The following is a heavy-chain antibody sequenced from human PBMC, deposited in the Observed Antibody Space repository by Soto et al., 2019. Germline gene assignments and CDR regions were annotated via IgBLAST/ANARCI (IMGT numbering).Heavy chain of an antibody. D-gene: IGHD3-22*01. V-gene: IGHV4-30-4*01. J-gene: IGHJ4*02. CDR2: IYYSGST. CDR3: ARGLIVVVHPDHFDY. Sequence: QVQLQESGPGLVKPSQTLSLTCTVSGGSISSGDYYWSWIRQPPGKGLEWIGYIYYSGSTYYNPSLKSRVTLSVDTSKNQFSLKLSSVTAADTAVYYCARGLIVVVHPDHFDYWGQGTLVTVSS. CDR1: GGSISSGDYY.